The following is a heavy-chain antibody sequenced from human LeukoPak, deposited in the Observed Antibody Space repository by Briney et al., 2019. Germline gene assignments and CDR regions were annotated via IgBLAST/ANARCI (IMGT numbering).Heavy chain of an antibody. CDR1: GFTFSSYA. V-gene: IGHV3-48*04. CDR2: ISSSGSTI. Sequence: GGSLRLSCAASGFTFSSYAMSWVRQAPGKGLEWVSYISSSGSTIYYADSVKGRFTISRDNAKNSLYLQMNSLRAEDTAVYYCARGHFLYYFDYWGQGTLVTVSS. D-gene: IGHD3-3*02. J-gene: IGHJ4*02. CDR3: ARGHFLYYFDY.